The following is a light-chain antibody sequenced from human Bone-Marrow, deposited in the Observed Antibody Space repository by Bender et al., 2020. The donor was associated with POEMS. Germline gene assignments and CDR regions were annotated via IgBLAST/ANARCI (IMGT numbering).Light chain of an antibody. CDR1: SSDVGNYNP. J-gene: IGLJ2*01. V-gene: IGLV2-14*02. CDR2: VVT. Sequence: QSALTQPASVSGSPGQSITISCTGTSSDVGNYNPVSWYQQHPGKAPKLMIYVVTERPSGVPDRFSGSKSGNTASLTISGLQAEDEADYYCTSYISTSTPVLFGGGTKLTVL. CDR3: TSYISTSTPVL.